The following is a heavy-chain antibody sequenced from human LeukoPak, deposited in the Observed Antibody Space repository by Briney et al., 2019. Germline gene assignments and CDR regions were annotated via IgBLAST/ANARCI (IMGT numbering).Heavy chain of an antibody. V-gene: IGHV3-11*04. CDR3: ASYSVDTAMVTPGY. D-gene: IGHD5-18*01. Sequence: GGSLRLSCAASGFTFSDYYMSWIRQAPGKGLEWVSYISSSGSTIYYADSVKGRFTISRDNAKNSLYLQMNSLRAEDTAVYYCASYSVDTAMVTPGYWGQGTLVTVSS. CDR1: GFTFSDYY. CDR2: ISSSGSTI. J-gene: IGHJ4*02.